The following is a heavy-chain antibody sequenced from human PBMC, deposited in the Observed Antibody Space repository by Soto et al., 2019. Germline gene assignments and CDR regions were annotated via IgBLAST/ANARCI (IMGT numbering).Heavy chain of an antibody. V-gene: IGHV3-74*01. CDR1: GFTFSSYW. Sequence: HPGGSLRLSCAASGFTFSSYWMHWVRQAPGKGLVWVSRINSDGSSTSYADSVKGRFTISRDNAKNTLYLQMNSLRAEDTAVYYCARGGSRSYDAFDIWGQGTMVTVSS. CDR3: ARGGSRSYDAFDI. CDR2: INSDGSST. J-gene: IGHJ3*02. D-gene: IGHD2-2*01.